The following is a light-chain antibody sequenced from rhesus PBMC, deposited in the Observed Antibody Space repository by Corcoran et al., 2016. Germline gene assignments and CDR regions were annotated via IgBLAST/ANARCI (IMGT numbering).Light chain of an antibody. J-gene: IGKJ1*01. V-gene: IGKV3-17*02. CDR1: QSVNSG. Sequence: EIVMTQSPATLSLSPGERSTLSCRAIQSVNSGLAWYQQKSGQAPRLLIYDASSRVTGIPDRGRVRGSGTDVTLTIRSLEPEDVAVYFCQQENNGSRTFGQGTKVEIK. CDR3: QQENNGSRT. CDR2: DAS.